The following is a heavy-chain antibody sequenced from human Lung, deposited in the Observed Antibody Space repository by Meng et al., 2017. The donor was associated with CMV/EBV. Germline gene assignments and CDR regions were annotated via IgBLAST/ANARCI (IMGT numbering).Heavy chain of an antibody. CDR1: GFTFSSYE. V-gene: IGHV3-48*03. Sequence: LXCAASGFTFSSYEMNWVRQAPGKGLEWVSYISSSGSTIYYADSVKGRFTISRDNAKNSLYLQMNSLRAEDTAVYYCARAGITMVRGVMVDYYGMDVWGQGXTVPSP. D-gene: IGHD3-10*01. J-gene: IGHJ6*02. CDR3: ARAGITMVRGVMVDYYGMDV. CDR2: ISSSGSTI.